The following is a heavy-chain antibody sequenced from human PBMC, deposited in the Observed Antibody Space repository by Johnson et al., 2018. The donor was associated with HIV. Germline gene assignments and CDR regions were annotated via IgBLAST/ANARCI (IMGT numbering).Heavy chain of an antibody. J-gene: IGHJ3*02. CDR2: ISYDGSNK. CDR3: AKWGLLAVADDAFDI. CDR1: GFTFSSYA. Sequence: QVQLVESGGGVVQPGRSLRLSCAASGFTFSSYAMHWVRQAPGKGLEWVAVISYDGSNKYYADSVKGRFTISRDNSKNTLYLQMNSLGAEDTAVYYCAKWGLLAVADDAFDIWGQGTMVTVAS. V-gene: IGHV3-30-3*02. D-gene: IGHD6-19*01.